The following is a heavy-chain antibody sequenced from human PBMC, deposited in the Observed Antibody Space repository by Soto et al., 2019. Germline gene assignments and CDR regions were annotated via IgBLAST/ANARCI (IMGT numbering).Heavy chain of an antibody. CDR2: IYWDNDK. Sequence: QITLKESGPPLVKPTQPLTLTCTFSGFSLSTGGVGVGWIRQPPGKALEWLALIYWDNDKRYSPSLRSRLTVTKDTSKSEVVLTMTNMDPGDTATYYCVHSRCGGDCLRCYSSHYYYGMDVWGQGTTVTVFS. J-gene: IGHJ6*02. CDR3: VHSRCGGDCLRCYSSHYYYGMDV. V-gene: IGHV2-5*02. CDR1: GFSLSTGGVG. D-gene: IGHD2-21*02.